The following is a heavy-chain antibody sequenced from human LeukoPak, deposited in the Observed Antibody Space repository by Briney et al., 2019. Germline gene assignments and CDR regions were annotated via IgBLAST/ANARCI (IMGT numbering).Heavy chain of an antibody. CDR3: TREYLTVSYFDY. CDR2: IKQDGSEQ. CDR1: GFTFSSYW. Sequence: GGSLRLSCAASGFTFSSYWMSWVRQAPGKGLEWVANIKQDGSEQYYVDSVKRRFTISRDNAKNSLFLQMNSLRGEDTAVYYCTREYLTVSYFDYWGQGTLVTVSS. V-gene: IGHV3-7*05. J-gene: IGHJ4*02. D-gene: IGHD4-11*01.